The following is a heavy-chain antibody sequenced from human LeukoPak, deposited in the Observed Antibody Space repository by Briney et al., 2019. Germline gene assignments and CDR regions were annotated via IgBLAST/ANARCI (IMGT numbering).Heavy chain of an antibody. D-gene: IGHD3-10*01. J-gene: IGHJ4*02. CDR1: GYTFTSYA. Sequence: ASVKVSCKTSGYTFTSYAMHWVRQAPGQRLEWMGWINAGNGNTKYSQQFQGRVTITRDTSASTAYTELSSLRSEDTAAYYCARDRSRVYGSGSYPFGDFDYWGQGTLVTVSS. CDR3: ARDRSRVYGSGSYPFGDFDY. CDR2: INAGNGNT. V-gene: IGHV1-3*01.